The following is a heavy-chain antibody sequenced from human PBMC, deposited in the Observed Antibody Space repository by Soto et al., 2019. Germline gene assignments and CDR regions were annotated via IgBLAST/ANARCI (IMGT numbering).Heavy chain of an antibody. CDR3: ARVVATVAGLYGMDV. Sequence: QVQLVQSGAEVKKPGASVKVSCRASGYTFTSYVISWVRQAPAQGLEWMGWISAYNGNTNFALKLQGRVTMSTVTSTITAYMERRSLRSDDTAVYYCARVVATVAGLYGMDVWGQGTTVTVSS. V-gene: IGHV1-18*01. CDR2: ISAYNGNT. D-gene: IGHD6-19*01. J-gene: IGHJ6*02. CDR1: GYTFTSYV.